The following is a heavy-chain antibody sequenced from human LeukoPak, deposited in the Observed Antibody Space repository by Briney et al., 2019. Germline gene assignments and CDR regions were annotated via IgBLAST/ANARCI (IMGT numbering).Heavy chain of an antibody. J-gene: IGHJ4*02. D-gene: IGHD5-18*01. V-gene: IGHV4-59*01. Sequence: PSETLSLICTVSGGSISSYYWSWIRQPPGKGLEWTAYIYNSGSTNYNPSLKSRATISVDTSKNQFSLKPSSVTAADTAVYYCARGPGLGYPYYFDYWGQGTLVTVSS. CDR2: IYNSGST. CDR3: ARGPGLGYPYYFDY. CDR1: GGSISSYY.